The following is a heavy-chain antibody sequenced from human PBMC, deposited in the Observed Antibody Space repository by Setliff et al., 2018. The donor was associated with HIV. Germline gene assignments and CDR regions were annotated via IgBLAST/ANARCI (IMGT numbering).Heavy chain of an antibody. CDR2: ISSTGSFI. Sequence: PGGSLRLSCAASGFTFSDYYMSWIRQAPGKGLEWVSSISSTGSFIYYSDSVKGRFTISRDNAKNSLYLQMNSLRAEDTAVYYCARDHRPYFYDKAWFDPWGQGTLITVSS. V-gene: IGHV3-11*04. CDR3: ARDHRPYFYDKAWFDP. J-gene: IGHJ5*02. CDR1: GFTFSDYY. D-gene: IGHD3-22*01.